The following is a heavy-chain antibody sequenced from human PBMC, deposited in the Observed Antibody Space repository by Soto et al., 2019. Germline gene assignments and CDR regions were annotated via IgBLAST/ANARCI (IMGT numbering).Heavy chain of an antibody. CDR1: GGSISSYY. CDR3: ARGRVPAAPYNWFDP. J-gene: IGHJ5*02. V-gene: IGHV4-59*01. Sequence: SETLSLTCTVSGGSISSYYWSWIRQPPGKGLEWIGYIYYSGSTNYNPSLKSRATISVDTSKNQFSLKLSSVTAADTAVYYCARGRVPAAPYNWFDPWGQGTLVTVSS. CDR2: IYYSGST. D-gene: IGHD2-2*01.